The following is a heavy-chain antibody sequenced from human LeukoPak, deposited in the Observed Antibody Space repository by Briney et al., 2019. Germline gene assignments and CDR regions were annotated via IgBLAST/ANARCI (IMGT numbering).Heavy chain of an antibody. V-gene: IGHV3-74*01. J-gene: IGHJ4*02. D-gene: IGHD4-23*01. CDR2: INPDGSSS. Sequence: PGGSLRLSCAASGFTFSNYWMHWVRQAPGKGLEWVSRINPDGSSSNYADSVKGRFTVSRDNAKSMVYLQMDGLRAEDTAVFSCVRQAVSGYSGIAYWGRGVLVTVSS. CDR1: GFTFSNYW. CDR3: VRQAVSGYSGIAY.